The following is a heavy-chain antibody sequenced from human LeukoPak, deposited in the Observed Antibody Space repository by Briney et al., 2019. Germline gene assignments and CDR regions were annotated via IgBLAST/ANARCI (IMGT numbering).Heavy chain of an antibody. V-gene: IGHV3-7*01. CDR3: ARGDYYGSGRRAELGY. CDR2: IKQDGSEK. D-gene: IGHD3-10*01. CDR1: GFTFSSYW. J-gene: IGHJ4*02. Sequence: GSLRLSCAASGFTFSSYWMSWVRPAPGKGLEWVANIKQDGSEKYYVDSVKGRFTISRDNAKNSLYLQMNSLRAEDTAVYYCARGDYYGSGRRAELGYWGQGTLVTVSS.